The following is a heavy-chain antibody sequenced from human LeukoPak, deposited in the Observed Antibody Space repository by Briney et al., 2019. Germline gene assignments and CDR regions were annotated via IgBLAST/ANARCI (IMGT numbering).Heavy chain of an antibody. Sequence: GGSLRLSCAASEFTFSSYEMNWVRQAPGKGLEWVSYISSSGSAMYYADSVKDRFTISRDNTKNSPYLQMNSLRAEDTAVYYCARGFRLDYWGQGTLVTVSS. CDR3: ARGFRLDY. V-gene: IGHV3-48*03. CDR2: ISSSGSAM. CDR1: EFTFSSYE. J-gene: IGHJ4*02. D-gene: IGHD3-10*01.